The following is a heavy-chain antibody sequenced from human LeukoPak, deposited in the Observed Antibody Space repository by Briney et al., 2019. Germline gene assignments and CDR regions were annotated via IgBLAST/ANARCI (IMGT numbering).Heavy chain of an antibody. CDR1: GYTFTSYG. CDR2: ISAYNGNT. V-gene: IGHV1-18*01. Sequence: GASVKVSCKASGYTFTSYGISWVRQAPGQGLEWMGWISAYNGNTNYAQKLQGRVIMTTDTSTSTAYMELRSLRSDDTAVYYCAREKDIVVVPAALRHNYYYGMDVWGQGTTVTVSS. D-gene: IGHD2-2*01. J-gene: IGHJ6*02. CDR3: AREKDIVVVPAALRHNYYYGMDV.